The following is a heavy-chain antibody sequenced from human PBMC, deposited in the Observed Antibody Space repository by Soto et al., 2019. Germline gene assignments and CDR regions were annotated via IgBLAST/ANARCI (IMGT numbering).Heavy chain of an antibody. Sequence: SETLSLTCAVYGGSFSGYYWSWIRQPPGKGLEWIGEINHSGSTNYNPSLKSRVTISVDTSKNQFSLKLSSVTAADTAVYYCAREGSRLDSSSFFDYWGQGTLVTVSS. J-gene: IGHJ4*02. D-gene: IGHD6-13*01. CDR2: INHSGST. V-gene: IGHV4-34*01. CDR3: AREGSRLDSSSFFDY. CDR1: GGSFSGYY.